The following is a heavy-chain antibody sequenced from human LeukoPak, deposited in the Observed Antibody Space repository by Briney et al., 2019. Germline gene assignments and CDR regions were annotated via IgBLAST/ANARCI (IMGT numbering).Heavy chain of an antibody. J-gene: IGHJ6*03. CDR1: GYSITNGYY. CDR3: ARQHDSYYYYYIDV. CDR2: LYLGDSV. V-gene: IGHV4-38-2*01. Sequence: SETLSLTCAVSGYSITNGYYWVWIRQPPGKGLEWIGSLYLGDSVYYNTALESRVSMSVDTPKNQFSLKLSFVTAADTAVYYCARQHDSYYYYYIDVWGSGTTVTVSS.